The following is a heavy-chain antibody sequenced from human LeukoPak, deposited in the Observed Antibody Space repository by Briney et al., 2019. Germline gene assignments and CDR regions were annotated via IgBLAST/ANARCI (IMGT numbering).Heavy chain of an antibody. Sequence: ASVKVSCKASGYTFTNYYLHWVRQAPGQGLEWMGILNPNGGSTIYTQKFQGRVTMTRDTSTSTVYMELSSLRSEDTAVYYCARDSSGWSYHYYYYMDVWGKGTTVTISS. CDR1: GYTFTNYY. CDR3: ARDSSGWSYHYYYYMDV. V-gene: IGHV1-46*01. J-gene: IGHJ6*03. D-gene: IGHD6-19*01. CDR2: LNPNGGST.